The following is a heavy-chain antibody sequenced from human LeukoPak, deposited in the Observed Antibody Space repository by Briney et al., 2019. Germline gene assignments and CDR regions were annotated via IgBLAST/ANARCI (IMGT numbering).Heavy chain of an antibody. CDR3: ARDKGYDFWSGYYAHYYYGMDV. J-gene: IGHJ6*02. CDR1: GGSISSYY. CDR2: IYYSGST. D-gene: IGHD3-3*01. V-gene: IGHV4-59*01. Sequence: SETLSLTCTVSGGSISSYYWSWIRQPPGKGLEWLGYIYYSGSTNYNPSLKSRVTISVDTSKNQFSLKLSSVTAADKAVYYCARDKGYDFWSGYYAHYYYGMDVWGQGTTVTVSS.